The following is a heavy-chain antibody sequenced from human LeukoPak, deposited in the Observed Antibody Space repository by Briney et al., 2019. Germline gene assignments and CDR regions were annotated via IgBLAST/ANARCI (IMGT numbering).Heavy chain of an antibody. Sequence: GGSLRLSCAASGFTFSSYWMHWVRQAPGKGLVWVSCINSDGSSTSYADSVKGRFTISRDNAKNTLYLQMNSLRAEDTAVYYCARGLGSSTLSADYWGQGTLVTVSS. CDR2: INSDGSST. CDR1: GFTFSSYW. CDR3: ARGLGSSTLSADY. V-gene: IGHV3-74*01. D-gene: IGHD3-10*01. J-gene: IGHJ4*02.